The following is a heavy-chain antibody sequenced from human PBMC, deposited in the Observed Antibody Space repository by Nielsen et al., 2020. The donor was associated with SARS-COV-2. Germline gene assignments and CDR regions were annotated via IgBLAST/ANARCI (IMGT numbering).Heavy chain of an antibody. CDR1: GFSFSNYV. CDR3: ARLWDDGYYFDTGPYDY. V-gene: IGHV3-74*03. CDR2: INPDESKT. J-gene: IGHJ4*02. Sequence: GESLKISCEASGFSFSNYVMSWVRQAPGKGLVWVSHINPDESKTTYADSVKGRFTISRDNAKNTLYLQMNSLRAEDTAVYYCARLWDDGYYFDTGPYDYWGQGTLVTVSS. D-gene: IGHD3-22*01.